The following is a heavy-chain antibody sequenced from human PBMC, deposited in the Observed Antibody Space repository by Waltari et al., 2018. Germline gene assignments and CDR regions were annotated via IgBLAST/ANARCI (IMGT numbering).Heavy chain of an antibody. CDR1: GFSFMNYW. CDR2: IKQDGSEN. V-gene: IGHV3-7*01. J-gene: IGHJ4*02. D-gene: IGHD1-26*01. CDR3: ARGINSPGIDY. Sequence: EVEFVESGGDLVQPGGSLRLSCAASGFSFMNYWMNWVRQAPGKGLEWVANIKQDGSENYYLGSVKGRFTISRDNAKNLLYLQMNSLRAEDTAVYYCARGINSPGIDYWGQGNLVTVSS.